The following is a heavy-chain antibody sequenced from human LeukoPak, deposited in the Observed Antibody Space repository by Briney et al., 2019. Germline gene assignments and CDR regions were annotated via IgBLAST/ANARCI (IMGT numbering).Heavy chain of an antibody. CDR3: ARVKRVGDTYFDY. Sequence: GGSLRLSCAASGFTFSDYYMSWIRQAPGKGLEWVSYISSSGSTIYYADSVKGRFAISRDNAKNSLYLQMNSLRAEDTAVYYCARVKRVGDTYFDYWGQGTLVTVSS. CDR1: GFTFSDYY. V-gene: IGHV3-11*01. D-gene: IGHD3-10*01. CDR2: ISSSGSTI. J-gene: IGHJ4*02.